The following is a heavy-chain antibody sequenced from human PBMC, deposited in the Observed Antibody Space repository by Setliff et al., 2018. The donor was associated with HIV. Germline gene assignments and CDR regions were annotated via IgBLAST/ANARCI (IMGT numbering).Heavy chain of an antibody. CDR3: ALTGHRLLRGYMDV. V-gene: IGHV4-4*07. CDR1: DDPISSYY. D-gene: IGHD2-15*01. Sequence: PSETLSLTCYVTDDPISSYYWSWVRQPAGKGLEWIGRLYVSGDTNYNHSLKSRVTMSLDTSKKHFSLNLKSVTAADTAVYYCALTGHRLLRGYMDVWGKGTTVTVSS. J-gene: IGHJ6*03. CDR2: LYVSGDT.